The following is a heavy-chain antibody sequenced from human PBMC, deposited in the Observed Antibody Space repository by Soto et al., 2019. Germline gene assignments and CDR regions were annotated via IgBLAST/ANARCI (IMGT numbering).Heavy chain of an antibody. D-gene: IGHD5-12*01. CDR3: ARSSRRDGYNDDAFDI. CDR2: IIPIFGTA. V-gene: IGHV1-69*13. J-gene: IGHJ3*02. CDR1: GGTFSSYA. Sequence: GASVKVSCKASGGTFSSYAISWVRQAPGQGLEWMGGIIPIFGTANYAQKFQGRVTITADESTSTAYMELSSLRSEDTAMYYCARSSRRDGYNDDAFDIWGQGTMVTV.